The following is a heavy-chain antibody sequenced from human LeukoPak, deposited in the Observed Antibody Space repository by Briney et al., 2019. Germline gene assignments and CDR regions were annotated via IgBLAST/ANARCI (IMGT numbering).Heavy chain of an antibody. Sequence: GGSLRLSCAVSGFSFSSYAMHWVRQAPGKGLEWVAVIWYDGSNNYYTDSVKGRFTISRDNSKNTVYLQMNSLRAEDTAEYFCARGSKTAGGTLDYWGQGTLVTVSS. CDR3: ARGSKTAGGTLDY. J-gene: IGHJ4*02. V-gene: IGHV3-33*01. CDR2: IWYDGSNN. CDR1: GFSFSSYA. D-gene: IGHD6-13*01.